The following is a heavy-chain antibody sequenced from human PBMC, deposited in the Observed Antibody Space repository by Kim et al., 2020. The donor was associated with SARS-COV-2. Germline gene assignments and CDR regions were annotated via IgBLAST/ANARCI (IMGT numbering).Heavy chain of an antibody. V-gene: IGHV3-48*01. Sequence: GGSLRLSCAASGFTFSSYSMNWVRQAPGKGLEWISYIISSSSTIYYADSVKGRFTISRDNAKNSLYLQMNSLRVEDTAIYFCAGRLDYWGQGTLVTVSS. CDR1: GFTFSSYS. CDR2: IISSSSTI. CDR3: AGRLDY. J-gene: IGHJ4*02. D-gene: IGHD1-26*01.